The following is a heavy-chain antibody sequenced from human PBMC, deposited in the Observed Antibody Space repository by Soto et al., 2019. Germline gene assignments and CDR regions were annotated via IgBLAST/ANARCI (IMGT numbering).Heavy chain of an antibody. V-gene: IGHV4-30-2*01. D-gene: IGHD3-10*01. CDR1: DFSISSGCYS. Sequence: TLSHTCAFSDFSISSGCYSWSWIRQPPGKGLEWIGYIYHSGSTYYNPSLKSRVTISVDRSKNQFSLKLSSVTAADTAVYYCARVAHGGHDAFDIWGQGTMVNVSS. J-gene: IGHJ3*02. CDR2: IYHSGST. CDR3: ARVAHGGHDAFDI.